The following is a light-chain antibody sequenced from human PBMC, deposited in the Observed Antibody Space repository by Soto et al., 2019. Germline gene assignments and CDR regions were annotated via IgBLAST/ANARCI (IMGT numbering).Light chain of an antibody. V-gene: IGLV2-14*01. J-gene: IGLJ1*01. CDR1: RSDVGGYNY. CDR2: DVT. Sequence: QSALTQPASVSGSPGQSITISCTGTRSDVGGYNYVYWHQQHPGKAPKLMIYDVTNRPSGVSDRFSGSKSGNTASLTISGLQAEDEADYYCSSYTSSGTYVFGAGTKVTVL. CDR3: SSYTSSGTYV.